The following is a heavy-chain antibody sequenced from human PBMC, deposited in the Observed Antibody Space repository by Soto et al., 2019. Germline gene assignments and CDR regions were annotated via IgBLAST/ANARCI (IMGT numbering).Heavy chain of an antibody. V-gene: IGHV1-18*01. Sequence: GASVKVSCKASGYTFTSYGISWVRQAPGQGLEWMGWISAYNGNTNYAQKLQGRVTMTTDTSTSTAYMELRSLRSDDTAVYYCARDGLRFLEWSHTLDYWGQGTLVTVSS. CDR3: ARDGLRFLEWSHTLDY. CDR1: GYTFTSYG. D-gene: IGHD3-3*01. J-gene: IGHJ4*02. CDR2: ISAYNGNT.